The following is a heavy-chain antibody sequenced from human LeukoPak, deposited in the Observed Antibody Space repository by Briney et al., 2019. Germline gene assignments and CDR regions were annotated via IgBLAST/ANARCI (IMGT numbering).Heavy chain of an antibody. D-gene: IGHD3-10*01. CDR3: IRAIDFGSRHYGMDV. CDR1: GFIFSDHY. V-gene: IGHV3-72*01. Sequence: GGSLGLSCAASGFIFSDHYMDWVRQAPGKGLEWVGRIRNKVNSYTTEYAASVKGRFIISRDDTKNSLYLQMNSLKTEDTAVYYCIRAIDFGSRHYGMDVWGQGTTVTVSS. CDR2: IRNKVNSYTT. J-gene: IGHJ6*02.